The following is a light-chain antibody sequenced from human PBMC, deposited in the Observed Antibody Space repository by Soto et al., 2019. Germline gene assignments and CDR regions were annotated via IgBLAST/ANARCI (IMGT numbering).Light chain of an antibody. Sequence: QSVLTQPRSVSGSPGQSVTISCTGTSSDVGGYNYVSWYQQHPGKAPKVMIYDVSKRPSGVPDRLSGSKSGNTASLTISGLQAEDEADYYCCSYAGSPSYVFGAGTKLTVL. CDR3: CSYAGSPSYV. CDR2: DVS. V-gene: IGLV2-11*01. CDR1: SSDVGGYNY. J-gene: IGLJ1*01.